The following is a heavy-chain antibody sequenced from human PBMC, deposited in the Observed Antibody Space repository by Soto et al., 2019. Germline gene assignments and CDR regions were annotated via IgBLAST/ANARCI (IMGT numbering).Heavy chain of an antibody. CDR3: ARGIATGQLDP. Sequence: QVQLVQSGTEVKKPGSSVKVSCKSSGDTFTNYAISWVRQAPGQGLEWLGGINPDNGNTKSSQKFQDRVIITRDTSASTAYMDLSSLRSEDTAVYYCARGIATGQLDPWGQGTLVTVSS. D-gene: IGHD2-15*01. CDR2: INPDNGNT. V-gene: IGHV1-3*01. J-gene: IGHJ5*02. CDR1: GDTFTNYA.